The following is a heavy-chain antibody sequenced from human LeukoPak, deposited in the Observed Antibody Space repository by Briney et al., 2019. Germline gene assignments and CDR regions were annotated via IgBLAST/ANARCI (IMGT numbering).Heavy chain of an antibody. Sequence: ASVKVSCKASGYTFIGYYKHWVRQAPGQGPEWMGRINPDSGDTKYGQNFQGRVTLTRYTSISTAYMELSSLRSDDTAVYYCARDPSDSRYYDHWGQGTLVTVSS. J-gene: IGHJ5*02. CDR2: INPDSGDT. CDR3: ARDPSDSRYYDH. D-gene: IGHD3-22*01. CDR1: GYTFIGYY. V-gene: IGHV1-2*06.